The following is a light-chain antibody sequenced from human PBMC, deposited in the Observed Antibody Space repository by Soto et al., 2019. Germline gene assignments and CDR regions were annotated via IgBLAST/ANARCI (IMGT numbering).Light chain of an antibody. Sequence: EIVLTQSPGTLSLSPGQRATLSCRASESISRDYLAGYQQRLGQAPRLLIYGASSGATGIPDRFSGSGSGTDFTLTISRLEPEDFAIYYCQQYGGVPYTFGQGTKLEIK. CDR1: ESISRDY. CDR2: GAS. CDR3: QQYGGVPYT. J-gene: IGKJ2*01. V-gene: IGKV3-20*01.